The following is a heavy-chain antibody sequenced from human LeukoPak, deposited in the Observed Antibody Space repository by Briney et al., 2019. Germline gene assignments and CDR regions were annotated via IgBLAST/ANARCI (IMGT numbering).Heavy chain of an antibody. J-gene: IGHJ4*02. V-gene: IGHV4-4*02. CDR1: GGSISSSDW. D-gene: IGHD2-2*01. CDR3: ARDPHCSSTNCPFDF. CDR2: IWRSDHT. Sequence: SETLSLTCAVSGGSISSSDWWSWVRPPPGRGLEWIGYIWRSDHTNYNPSLKSRVTMSLDKFKNQFSLKLSSVTAADTAVYYCARDPHCSSTNCPFDFWGQGTLVIVSS.